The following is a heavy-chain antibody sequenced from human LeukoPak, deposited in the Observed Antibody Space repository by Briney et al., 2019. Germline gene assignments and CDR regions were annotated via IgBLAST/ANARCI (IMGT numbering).Heavy chain of an antibody. CDR2: ISWNSGSI. CDR3: AKDEMGYCSGGSCYSFDH. CDR1: GFTFDDYA. D-gene: IGHD2-15*01. V-gene: IGHV3-9*01. J-gene: IGHJ4*02. Sequence: PGGSLRLSCAASGFTFDDYAMHWVRQAPGKGLEWVSGISWNSGSIGYADSVKGRFTISRDNAKNSLYLQMNSLRAEDTALYYCAKDEMGYCSGGSCYSFDHWGQGTLVTVSS.